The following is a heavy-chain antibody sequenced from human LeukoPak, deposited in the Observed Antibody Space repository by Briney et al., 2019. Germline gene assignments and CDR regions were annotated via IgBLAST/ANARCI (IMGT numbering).Heavy chain of an antibody. D-gene: IGHD3-22*01. CDR2: IYHSGST. CDR3: ARGYYDPHDC. V-gene: IGHV4-38-2*01. J-gene: IGHJ4*02. Sequence: PSETLSLTCAVSGYSISSGYYWGWIRQPPGKGLEWIGSIYHSGSTYYNPSLKSRVTISVDTSKNQFSLKLSSVTAADTAVYYCARGYYDPHDCWGQGTLVTVSS. CDR1: GYSISSGYY.